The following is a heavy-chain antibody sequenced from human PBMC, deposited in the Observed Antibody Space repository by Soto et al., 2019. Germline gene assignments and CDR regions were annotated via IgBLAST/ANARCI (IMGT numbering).Heavy chain of an antibody. J-gene: IGHJ1*01. Sequence: QVQLQESGPGLVKPSETLSLICSVSDDSLSSTSYYWSWIRQPPGRGLEWIGFVHFRGSLYYNASLRNRAIMSVDTSRRQISLKLTSVTAADTAVYFCGRGGDAHKMGRHWGQGTLVTVSS. D-gene: IGHD2-2*01. CDR1: DDSLSSTSYY. CDR3: GRGGDAHKMGRH. V-gene: IGHV4-61*01. CDR2: VHFRGSL.